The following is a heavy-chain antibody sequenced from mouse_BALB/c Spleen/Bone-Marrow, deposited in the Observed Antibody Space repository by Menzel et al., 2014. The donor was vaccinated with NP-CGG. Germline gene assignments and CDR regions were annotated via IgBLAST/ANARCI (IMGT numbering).Heavy chain of an antibody. CDR3: ARLGYYGYFVD. CDR2: TNPESSTI. CDR1: GFDFRRYW. J-gene: IGHJ2*01. Sequence: EVQGVESGGGLVQPGGSLKLSCAASGFDFRRYWMSWVRQAPGKGLEWIGETNPESSTINYTPSLKDKFIISRDNAKDTLYLQMSKVRSEDTALYYCARLGYYGYFVDWGQGTTLTVSS. V-gene: IGHV4-1*02. D-gene: IGHD2-3*01.